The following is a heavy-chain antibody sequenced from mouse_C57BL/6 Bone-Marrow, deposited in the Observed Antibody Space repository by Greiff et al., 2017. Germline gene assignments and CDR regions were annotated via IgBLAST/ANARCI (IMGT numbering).Heavy chain of an antibody. V-gene: IGHV14-3*01. CDR2: IDPANGNT. CDR1: GFNIKNTY. D-gene: IGHD2-4*01. Sequence: EVQLVESVAELVRPGASVKLSCTASGFNIKNTYMHWVKQRPEQGLEWIGRIDPANGNTKYAPKFQGKATITADTSSNTAYLQRSSLTSEDTAIYYCATPIYYDYDGDYWGQGTSVTVSS. J-gene: IGHJ4*01. CDR3: ATPIYYDYDGDY.